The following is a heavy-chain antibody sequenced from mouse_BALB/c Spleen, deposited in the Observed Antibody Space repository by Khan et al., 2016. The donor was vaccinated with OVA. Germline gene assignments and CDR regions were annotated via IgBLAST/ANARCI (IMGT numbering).Heavy chain of an antibody. CDR1: GFTFSNYA. Sequence: EVKVEESGGDLVKPGGSLKLSCAASGFTFSNYAMSWVRQSPEQRLEWVASIGSGDSTYYLDSVKGRFTISRNNARNILYLQMSSLRSEDTAMYYCAGSYWFAYWGQGTLVTVSA. CDR3: AGSYWFAY. V-gene: IGHV5-6-5*01. D-gene: IGHD1-1*01. J-gene: IGHJ3*01. CDR2: IGSGDST.